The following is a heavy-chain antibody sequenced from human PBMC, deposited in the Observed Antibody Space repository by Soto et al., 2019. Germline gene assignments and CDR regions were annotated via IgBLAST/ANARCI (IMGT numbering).Heavy chain of an antibody. D-gene: IGHD3-10*01. CDR2: TSYDGGKN. J-gene: IGHJ4*02. CDR1: GFTFQNYS. CDR3: ARVESSGAAKYFIAY. V-gene: IGHV3-30*03. Sequence: QVQLVESGGGVVQPGRSLRLSCAASGFTFQNYSMHWVRQAPGKGLEWVAVTSYDGGKNFYADSVKGRFTISRDNSKNTRYRQMNSRKAGDTAIYYCARVESSGAAKYFIAYWGRGTLVTVPS.